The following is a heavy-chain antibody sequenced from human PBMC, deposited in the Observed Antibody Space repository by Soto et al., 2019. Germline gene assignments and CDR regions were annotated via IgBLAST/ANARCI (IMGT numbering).Heavy chain of an antibody. CDR2: ISWNSGRI. CDR1: GFTFDDYA. CDR3: AKDIRGAYDSSGFFDY. V-gene: IGHV3-9*01. Sequence: EVQLVESGGGLVQPGRSLRLSCAASGFTFDDYAMHWVRQAPGKGLELVPGISWNSGRIGYADSVKGRFTISRDNAKNSLYLQMNSLRAEDTALYYCAKDIRGAYDSSGFFDYWGQGTLVTVSS. J-gene: IGHJ4*02. D-gene: IGHD3-22*01.